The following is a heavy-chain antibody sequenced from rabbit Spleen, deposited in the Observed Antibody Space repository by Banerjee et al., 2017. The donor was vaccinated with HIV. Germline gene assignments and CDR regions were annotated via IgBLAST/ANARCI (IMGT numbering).Heavy chain of an antibody. D-gene: IGHD8-1*01. CDR3: ARDTGTSFSTYGMDL. CDR2: AYGGNSGST. CDR1: GFSFSYSDY. J-gene: IGHJ6*01. V-gene: IGHV1S40*01. Sequence: QSLEESGGDLVKPGASLTLTCTASGFSFSYSDYMCWVRQPPGKGPEWIACAYGGNSGSTYSATWAKGRFTVSKTASTTVTLQMTSLTAADTATYFCARDTGTSFSTYGMDLWGPGTLVTVS.